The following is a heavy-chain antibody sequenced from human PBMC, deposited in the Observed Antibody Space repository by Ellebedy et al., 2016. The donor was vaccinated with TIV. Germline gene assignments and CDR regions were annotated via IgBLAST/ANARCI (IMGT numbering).Heavy chain of an antibody. J-gene: IGHJ4*02. CDR1: GGSIHNYY. CDR2: IYYSGRT. Sequence: MPSETLSLTCTVSGGSIHNYYWGWIRQPPGKGLEWIGCIYYSGRTNYNPSLKSRVTISLDPPKNQLSLKLSSVTAADTAMYYCARDGTMGDLFDSWGQGTLVTVSS. V-gene: IGHV4-59*01. CDR3: ARDGTMGDLFDS. D-gene: IGHD3-10*01.